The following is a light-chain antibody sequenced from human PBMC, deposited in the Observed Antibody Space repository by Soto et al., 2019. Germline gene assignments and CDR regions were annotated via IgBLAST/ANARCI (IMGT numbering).Light chain of an antibody. CDR1: SSNIGIGYD. CDR2: GTD. J-gene: IGLJ2*01. Sequence: QSVLTQPPSVSGAPGQRVVIPCTGSSSNIGIGYDVHWYQQLPGTAPRLLIFGTDNRPSGVPDRFSGSKSGTSASLAITGLQAEDEAHYYCQSYDSSLSGSVVFGGGTKVTVL. CDR3: QSYDSSLSGSVV. V-gene: IGLV1-40*01.